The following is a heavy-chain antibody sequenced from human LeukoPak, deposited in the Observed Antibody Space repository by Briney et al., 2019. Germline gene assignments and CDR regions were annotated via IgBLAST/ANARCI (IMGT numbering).Heavy chain of an antibody. CDR2: IYYSGST. D-gene: IGHD6-6*01. V-gene: IGHV4-59*01. Sequence: PSETLSLTCTVSGGSISSYYWSWIRQPPGKGLEWIGYIYYSGSTNYNPSLKSRVTISVDTSKNQFSLKLSSVTAADTAVYYCALGHSSSHRTFDYWGQGTLVTVSS. J-gene: IGHJ4*02. CDR1: GGSISSYY. CDR3: ALGHSSSHRTFDY.